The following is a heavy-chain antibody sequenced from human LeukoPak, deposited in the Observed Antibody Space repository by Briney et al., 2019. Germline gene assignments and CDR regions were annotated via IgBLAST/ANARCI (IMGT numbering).Heavy chain of an antibody. Sequence: ASVKVSCTATGYIFTSYDMNWVRQAPGQGLEWMGWMNPDTGAADFAQRFQDRVSMTRDASTTTAFLEVRRLTSEDTAVYYCTRGYSSSWFFDYWGQGTLVTVSS. CDR2: MNPDTGAA. D-gene: IGHD6-13*01. V-gene: IGHV1-8*01. CDR1: GYIFTSYD. J-gene: IGHJ4*01. CDR3: TRGYSSSWFFDY.